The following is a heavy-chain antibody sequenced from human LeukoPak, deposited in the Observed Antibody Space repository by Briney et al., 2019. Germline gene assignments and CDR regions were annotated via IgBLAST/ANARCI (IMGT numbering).Heavy chain of an antibody. V-gene: IGHV3-30*02. CDR1: GFTFSSYG. J-gene: IGHJ4*02. CDR3: AKEEWFRDSHDY. D-gene: IGHD3-3*01. Sequence: PGGSLRLSCAASGFTFSSYGMHWVRQAPGKGLEWVAFIRYDGSNKYYADSVKGRFTISRDNSKNTLYLQMNSLRAEDTAVYYCAKEEWFRDSHDYWGQGTLVTVSS. CDR2: IRYDGSNK.